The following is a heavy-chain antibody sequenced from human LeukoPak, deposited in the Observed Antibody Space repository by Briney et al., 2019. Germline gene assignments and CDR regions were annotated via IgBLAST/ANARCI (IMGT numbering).Heavy chain of an antibody. CDR1: GGSISSGGYS. CDR3: ARGFSYYYDSSAKRAFDI. V-gene: IGHV4-30-2*01. CDR2: IYHSGST. Sequence: PSETLSLTCAVSGGSISSGGYSWSWIRQPPGKGLEWIVYIYHSGSTYYNPSLKSRVTISVDRSKNQFSLKLSSVTAADTAVYYCARGFSYYYDSSAKRAFDIWGQGTMVTVSS. J-gene: IGHJ3*02. D-gene: IGHD3-22*01.